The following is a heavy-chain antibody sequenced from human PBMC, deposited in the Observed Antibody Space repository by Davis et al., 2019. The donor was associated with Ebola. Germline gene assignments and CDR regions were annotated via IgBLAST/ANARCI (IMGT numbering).Heavy chain of an antibody. V-gene: IGHV1-2*02. Sequence: ASVKVSCKTSGYTFTGYFIHWVRQAPGHGLEWMGWIKPNSGGTNHAQRFQDRLSMTRDTSISTAYMELSRLRSDDTAVYYCARDGPDYYGLDVWGQGTAVTVSS. CDR1: GYTFTGYF. CDR2: IKPNSGGT. J-gene: IGHJ6*02. CDR3: ARDGPDYYGLDV.